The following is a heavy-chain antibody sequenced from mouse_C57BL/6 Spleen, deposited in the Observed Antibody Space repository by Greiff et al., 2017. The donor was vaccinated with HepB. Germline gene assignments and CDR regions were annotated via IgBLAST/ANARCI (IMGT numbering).Heavy chain of an antibody. J-gene: IGHJ2*01. Sequence: LEWIGMIHPNSGSTNYNEKFKSKATLTVDKSSSTAYMQLSSLTSEDSAVYYCARGGYFDYWGQGTTLTVSS. CDR2: IHPNSGST. V-gene: IGHV1-64*01. CDR3: ARGGYFDY.